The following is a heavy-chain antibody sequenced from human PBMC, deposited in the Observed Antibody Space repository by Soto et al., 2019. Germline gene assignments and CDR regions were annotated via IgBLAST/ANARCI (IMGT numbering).Heavy chain of an antibody. Sequence: GGSLRLSCAASGITFSSYDMSWVRQAPGKGLEWVSGISGSGGRAYYADSVKGRFTISRDNSKNMLFVQIDSLRAEDTAIYYCVGGPLLRSFDYWGQGTLVTVSS. D-gene: IGHD3-3*01. J-gene: IGHJ4*02. CDR2: ISGSGGRA. CDR3: VGGPLLRSFDY. CDR1: GITFSSYD. V-gene: IGHV3-23*01.